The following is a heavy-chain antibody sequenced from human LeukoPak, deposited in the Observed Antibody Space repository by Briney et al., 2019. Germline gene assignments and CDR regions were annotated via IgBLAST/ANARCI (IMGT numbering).Heavy chain of an antibody. V-gene: IGHV3-9*01. CDR1: GFTFDDYA. CDR3: AKGRITMVRGVILDAFDI. Sequence: PGGSLRLSCAASGFTFDDYAMHWVRQAPGKGLEWVSGISWNSGSIGYADSVKGRFTISRDNAKNSLYLQMNSLRAEDTALYYCAKGRITMVRGVILDAFDIWGQGTMVTVSS. CDR2: ISWNSGSI. D-gene: IGHD3-10*01. J-gene: IGHJ3*02.